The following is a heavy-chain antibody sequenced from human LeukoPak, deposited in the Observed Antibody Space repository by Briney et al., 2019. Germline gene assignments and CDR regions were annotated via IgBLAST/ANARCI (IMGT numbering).Heavy chain of an antibody. V-gene: IGHV3-23*01. D-gene: IGHD3-16*01. CDR3: ALVGVPPPRSAFDI. Sequence: GGSLRLSCAASGFTFSTYVMTWVRQAPGKGLEWVSGISGSGGSTYYADSVKGRFTISRDNSKNTLYLQMNSLRAEDTAVYYCALVGVPPPRSAFDIWGQGTMVTVSS. CDR1: GFTFSTYV. CDR2: ISGSGGST. J-gene: IGHJ3*02.